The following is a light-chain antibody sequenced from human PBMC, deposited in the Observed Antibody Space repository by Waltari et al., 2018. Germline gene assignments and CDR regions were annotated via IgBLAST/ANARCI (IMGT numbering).Light chain of an antibody. J-gene: IGKJ5*01. Sequence: DVVMTQSPLSLPVTLGQPASISCRSSQSLVHSDGNTYLNWFQQRPGQSPRRLIYKVFNRDSGVPDRFSGSGSGTDFTLKISRVEAEDVGVYYCMQGTHWPITLGQGTRLEIK. CDR2: KVF. V-gene: IGKV2-30*02. CDR1: QSLVHSDGNTY. CDR3: MQGTHWPIT.